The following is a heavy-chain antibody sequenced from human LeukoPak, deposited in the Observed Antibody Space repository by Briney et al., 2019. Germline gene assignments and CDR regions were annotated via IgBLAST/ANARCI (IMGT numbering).Heavy chain of an antibody. D-gene: IGHD5-18*01. Sequence: GGSLRLSCAASGFTFSSYAMSWVRQAPGKGLEWVSVIYSGGSTYYADSVKGRFTISRDNSKNTLYLQMNSLRAEDTAVYYCARALHLWSPDYWGQGTLVTVSS. CDR1: GFTFSSYA. J-gene: IGHJ4*02. V-gene: IGHV3-53*01. CDR2: IYSGGST. CDR3: ARALHLWSPDY.